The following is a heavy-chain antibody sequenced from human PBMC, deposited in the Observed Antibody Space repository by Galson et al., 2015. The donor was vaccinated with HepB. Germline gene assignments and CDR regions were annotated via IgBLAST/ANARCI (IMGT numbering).Heavy chain of an antibody. V-gene: IGHV1-69*05. J-gene: IGHJ6*02. CDR2: IIPIFGTA. Sequence: SVKVSCKASGGTFSSYAISWVRQAPGQGLEWMGGIIPIFGTANYAQKFQGRVTITRDTSASTAYMELSSLRSEDTAVYYCARSWYGDYLWLDVWGQGTTVTVSS. CDR1: GGTFSSYA. CDR3: ARSWYGDYLWLDV. D-gene: IGHD4-17*01.